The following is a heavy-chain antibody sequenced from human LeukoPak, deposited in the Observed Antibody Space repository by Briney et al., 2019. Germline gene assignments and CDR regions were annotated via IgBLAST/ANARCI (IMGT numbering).Heavy chain of an antibody. J-gene: IGHJ4*02. V-gene: IGHV1-69*01. Sequence: SVKVSCKASGGTFSSYAISWVRQAPGQGLEWMGGIIPIFGTANYAQKFQGRVTITADESTSTAYMELSSLRSEDTAVYYCARITSGYYYGSGAYYFDYWGQGTLDTVSS. CDR3: ARITSGYYYGSGAYYFDY. CDR2: IIPIFGTA. CDR1: GGTFSSYA. D-gene: IGHD3-10*01.